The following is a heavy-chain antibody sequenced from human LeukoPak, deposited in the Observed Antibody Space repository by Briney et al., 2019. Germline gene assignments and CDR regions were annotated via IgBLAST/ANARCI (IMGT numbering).Heavy chain of an antibody. Sequence: ASVKVSCKASGYTFTSYGISWVRQAPGQGLEWMGSISAYNGNTNYAQKLQGRVTMTTDTSTSTAYMELRSLRSDDTAVYYCATSVGGYYYYYGMDVWGQGTTVTVSS. CDR2: ISAYNGNT. CDR1: GYTFTSYG. J-gene: IGHJ6*02. V-gene: IGHV1-18*01. D-gene: IGHD3-16*01. CDR3: ATSVGGYYYYYGMDV.